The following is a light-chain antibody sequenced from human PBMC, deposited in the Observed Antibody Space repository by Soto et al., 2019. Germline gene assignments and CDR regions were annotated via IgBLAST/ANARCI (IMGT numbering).Light chain of an antibody. V-gene: IGKV3-11*01. CDR1: QSVSRH. Sequence: EVVLTQSPATLSLSPGERATLXXRSSQSVSRHLAWYQQKPGQAPRLXXYDASNRATGIPARFSGSGSGTDFTLTISSLEPEDFAVYYCQQRNNWPSVTFGGGTKVDIK. J-gene: IGKJ4*01. CDR3: QQRNNWPSVT. CDR2: DAS.